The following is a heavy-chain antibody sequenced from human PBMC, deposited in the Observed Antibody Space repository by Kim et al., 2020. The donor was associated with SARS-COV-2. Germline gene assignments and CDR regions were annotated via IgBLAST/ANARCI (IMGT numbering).Heavy chain of an antibody. Sequence: YADSVKCRLIISRVNSKNTLYLQMSSLRAEDTASYYCARVVFFYDAGFFNNWGRGTLVVVSS. CDR3: ARVVFFYDAGFFNN. D-gene: IGHD3-22*01. V-gene: IGHV3-66*01. J-gene: IGHJ1*01.